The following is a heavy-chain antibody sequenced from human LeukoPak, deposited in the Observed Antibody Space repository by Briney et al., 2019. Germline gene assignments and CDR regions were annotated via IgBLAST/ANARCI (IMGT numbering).Heavy chain of an antibody. CDR3: ARGVPVAGLDF. V-gene: IGHV4-4*02. D-gene: IGHD6-19*01. J-gene: IGHJ4*02. CDR2: IYHSGST. CDR1: GGGISSSNW. Sequence: SETLSLTCAVSGGGISSSNWWSWVRQPPGKGLEWIGEIYHSGSTNYNPSLKSRATISVDKSKNQFSLKLSSVTAADTAVYHCARGVPVAGLDFWGQGTLVTVSS.